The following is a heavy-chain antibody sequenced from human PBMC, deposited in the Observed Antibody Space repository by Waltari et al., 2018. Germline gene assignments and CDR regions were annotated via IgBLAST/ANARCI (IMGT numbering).Heavy chain of an antibody. J-gene: IGHJ4*02. V-gene: IGHV4-34*11. Sequence: QVQLQQWGAGLLKPSETLSLTCAVYGGSFSGYYWSWIRQPPGKGLEWIGYIYYSGSTNYNPSLKSRVTISVDTSKNQFSLKLSSVTAADTAVYYCARDRIGALYGDYHYFDYWGQGTLVTVSS. CDR1: GGSFSGYY. D-gene: IGHD4-17*01. CDR3: ARDRIGALYGDYHYFDY. CDR2: IYYSGST.